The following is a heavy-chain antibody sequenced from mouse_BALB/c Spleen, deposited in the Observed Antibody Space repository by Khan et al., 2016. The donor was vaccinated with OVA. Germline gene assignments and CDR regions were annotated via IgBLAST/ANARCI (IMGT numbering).Heavy chain of an antibody. CDR3: AKDRGYYAVDY. CDR2: IWGDGNT. V-gene: IGHV2-3*01. J-gene: IGHJ4*01. CDR1: GFSLTSYG. Sequence: QVQLKQSGPGLVAPSQSLSITCTVSGFSLTSYGVSWVRQPPGKGLEWLGVIWGDGNTNFHSALRSRLSISKDNSKSQVFLKLNSLQTDDTATDYCAKDRGYYAVDYWGQGTSVTGSS.